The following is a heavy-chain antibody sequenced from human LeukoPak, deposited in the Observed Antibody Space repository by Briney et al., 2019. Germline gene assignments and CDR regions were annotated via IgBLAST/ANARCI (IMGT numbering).Heavy chain of an antibody. V-gene: IGHV1-46*01. D-gene: IGHD2/OR15-2a*01. Sequence: ASVKVSCKASGYTFTSYYMHWVRQAPGQGLEWMGIINPSSGSTSYAQKFQGRVTMTRDTSTSTVYMELSSLRSEDTAVYYCARDLTFLLAIYRDYYYYYGMDVWGQGTTVTVSS. CDR1: GYTFTSYY. CDR2: INPSSGST. J-gene: IGHJ6*02. CDR3: ARDLTFLLAIYRDYYYYYGMDV.